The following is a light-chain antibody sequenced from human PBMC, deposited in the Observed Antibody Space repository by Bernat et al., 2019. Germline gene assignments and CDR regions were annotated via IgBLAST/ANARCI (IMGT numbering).Light chain of an antibody. CDR2: ATS. Sequence: IQITQSPSSLSASVGDRVTITCRASQDIDKYLYWHQHKPGKAPKLLIYATSNLQSGVPSRFSGSGSGTDFTLTISSVQPEDFGIYYWQQGYSTPWSFGPGARLDVK. J-gene: IGKJ3*01. CDR1: QDIDKY. CDR3: QQGYSTPWS. V-gene: IGKV1-39*01.